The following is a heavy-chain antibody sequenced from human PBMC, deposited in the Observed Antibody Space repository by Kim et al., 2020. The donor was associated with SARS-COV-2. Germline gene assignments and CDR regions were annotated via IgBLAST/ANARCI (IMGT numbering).Heavy chain of an antibody. J-gene: IGHJ3*02. V-gene: IGHV5-51*01. Sequence: SFQGQVTISADKSISTAYLQWSSLKASDTAMYYCARRDVVVVAAYDAFDIWGQGTMVTVSS. CDR3: ARRDVVVVAAYDAFDI. D-gene: IGHD2-15*01.